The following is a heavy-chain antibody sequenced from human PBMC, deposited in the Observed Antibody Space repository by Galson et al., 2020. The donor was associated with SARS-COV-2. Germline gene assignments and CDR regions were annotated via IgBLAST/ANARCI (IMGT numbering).Heavy chain of an antibody. D-gene: IGHD3-10*01. CDR3: ARLFGSGGFYSYHDGIDV. CDR1: GGSLRSNY. CDR2: IYYSGST. Sequence: ASETLSLTCTVSGGSLRSNYWSWIRQSPGKRPEWVGSIYYSGSTTYNPALKSRTTISIDMSKSQFSLKMTSLTAADTADYYCARLFGSGGFYSYHDGIDVWGQGTTVTVS. J-gene: IGHJ6*02. V-gene: IGHV4-59*01.